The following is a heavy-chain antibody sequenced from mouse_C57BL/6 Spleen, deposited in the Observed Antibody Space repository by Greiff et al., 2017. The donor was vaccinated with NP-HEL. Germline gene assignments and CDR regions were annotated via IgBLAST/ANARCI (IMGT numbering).Heavy chain of an antibody. CDR2: INPSSGYT. CDR1: GYTFTSYT. J-gene: IGHJ2*01. Sequence: VQLQQSGAELARPGASVKMSCKASGYTFTSYTMHWVKQRPGQGLEWIGYINPSSGYTKYNQKFKDKATLTADKSSSTAYMQLSSLTSEDSAVYYCARSGTTAYYFDYWGQGTTLTVSS. D-gene: IGHD1-2*01. CDR3: ARSGTTAYYFDY. V-gene: IGHV1-4*01.